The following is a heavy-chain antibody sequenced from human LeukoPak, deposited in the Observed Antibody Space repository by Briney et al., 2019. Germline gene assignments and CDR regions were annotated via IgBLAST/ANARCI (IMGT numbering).Heavy chain of an antibody. CDR2: IKQDGSEK. V-gene: IGHV3-7*01. J-gene: IGHJ4*02. Sequence: GGSLRLSCAASGFTFSSYAMSWVRQAPGKGLEWVANIKQDGSEKYYVDSVKGRFTISRDNAKNSLYLQMNSLRAEDTAVYYCARVVEDYFDYWGQGTLVTVSS. CDR3: ARVVEDYFDY. CDR1: GFTFSSYA. D-gene: IGHD2-15*01.